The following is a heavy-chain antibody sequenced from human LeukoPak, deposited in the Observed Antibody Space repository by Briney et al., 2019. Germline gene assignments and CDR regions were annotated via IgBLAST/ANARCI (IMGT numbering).Heavy chain of an antibody. CDR2: IHYSGST. CDR1: GGSISSYY. D-gene: IGHD3-16*01. J-gene: IGHJ4*02. Sequence: SETLSLTCTVSGGSISSYYWSWIRQPPGKGLEWIGYIHYSGSTNYNPSLKSRVTISVDTSKNQFSLKLSSVTAADTAVYYCARDRRAGEMDYWGQGTLVTVSS. V-gene: IGHV4-59*01. CDR3: ARDRRAGEMDY.